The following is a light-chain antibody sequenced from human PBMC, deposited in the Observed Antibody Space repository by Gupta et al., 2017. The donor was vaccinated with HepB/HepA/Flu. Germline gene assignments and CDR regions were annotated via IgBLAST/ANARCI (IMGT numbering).Light chain of an antibody. CDR3: AACHDSVDGWL. Sequence: QSLLTQPPSPSGTPGRRVTISCSGSTSNIGVNTVNWYQHLPGSAPKLLIYQNDQRPLGVPDRFSASKSGTSASLAISGLQAGDEADYYCAACHDSVDGWLFGGGTRLTVL. CDR1: TSNIGVNT. V-gene: IGLV1-44*01. J-gene: IGLJ2*01. CDR2: QND.